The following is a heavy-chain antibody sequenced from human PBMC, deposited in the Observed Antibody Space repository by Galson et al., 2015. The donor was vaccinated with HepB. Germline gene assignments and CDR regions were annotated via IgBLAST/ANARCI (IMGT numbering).Heavy chain of an antibody. D-gene: IGHD3-22*01. CDR2: ISGSGGST. Sequence: SLRLSCAASGFTFSSYALSWVRQAPGKRLEWVSAISGSGGSTYYADSVQGRFTISRDNSKNTLYLQMNSLRAGDTAVYYWADNYYDPPFRHWGQGTLVTVSS. J-gene: IGHJ1*01. V-gene: IGHV3-23*01. CDR3: ADNYYDPPFRH. CDR1: GFTFSSYA.